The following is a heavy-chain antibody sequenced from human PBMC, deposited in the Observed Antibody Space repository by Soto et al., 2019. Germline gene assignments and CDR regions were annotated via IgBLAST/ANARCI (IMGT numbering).Heavy chain of an antibody. V-gene: IGHV1-69*06. D-gene: IGHD3-22*01. J-gene: IGHJ5*02. CDR2: IIPIFGTA. CDR3: ARSSLDYYDSSGYSPGWFDP. CDR1: GGTFSSYA. Sequence: SVKVSCKASGGTFSSYAISWVRQAPGQGLEWMGGIIPIFGTANYAQKFQGRVTITADKSTSTAYMELSSLRSEDTAVYYCARSSLDYYDSSGYSPGWFDPWGQGTLVTVSS.